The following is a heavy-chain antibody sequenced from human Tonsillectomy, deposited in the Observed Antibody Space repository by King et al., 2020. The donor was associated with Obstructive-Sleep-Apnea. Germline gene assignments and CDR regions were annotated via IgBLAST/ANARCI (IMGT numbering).Heavy chain of an antibody. J-gene: IGHJ5*02. CDR2: IYYSGNT. Sequence: VQLQESGPGLVKPSQTLSLTCTVSGGSLRSGDYYWSWSRQPPGKGLELIGYIYYSGNTYYNPSLNSRVTISVDTSKNQFSLKLSSVTAADTAVYYCARDRAYLDYYEYSGYCSWGQGTLVTVSS. CDR1: GGSLRSGDYY. D-gene: IGHD3-22*01. CDR3: ARDRAYLDYYEYSGYCS. V-gene: IGHV4-30-4*01.